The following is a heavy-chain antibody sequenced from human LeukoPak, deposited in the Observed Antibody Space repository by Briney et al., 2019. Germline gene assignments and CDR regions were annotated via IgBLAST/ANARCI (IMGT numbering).Heavy chain of an antibody. CDR2: INWSGGST. CDR3: ARLGYCSSTSCYVNYYYYMDV. Sequence: GGSLRLSCAASGFTFEDYGMSWVRQAPGKGLEWVSGINWSGGSTGYADSVKGRFTISRDNAKNSLYLQMNSLRAEDTAFYYCARLGYCSSTSCYVNYYYYMDVWGKGTTVTVSS. D-gene: IGHD2-2*01. CDR1: GFTFEDYG. J-gene: IGHJ6*03. V-gene: IGHV3-20*04.